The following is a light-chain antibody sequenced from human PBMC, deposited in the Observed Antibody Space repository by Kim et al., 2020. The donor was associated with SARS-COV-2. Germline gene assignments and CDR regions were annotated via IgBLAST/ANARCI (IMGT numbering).Light chain of an antibody. CDR1: SSNIGAGYD. CDR2: GNS. CDR3: HSYDSSLSGVV. J-gene: IGLJ2*01. V-gene: IGLV1-40*01. Sequence: QRVTISCTGSSSNIGAGYDVHWYQQLPGTAPKLLIYGNSNRPSGVPDRLSGSKSGTSASLAITGLQAEDEADYYCHSYDSSLSGVVFGGGTKVTVL.